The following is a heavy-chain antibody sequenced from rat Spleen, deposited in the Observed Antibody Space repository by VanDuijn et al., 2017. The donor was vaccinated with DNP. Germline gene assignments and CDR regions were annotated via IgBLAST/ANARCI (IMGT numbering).Heavy chain of an antibody. CDR3: ARPDY. V-gene: IGHV3-1*01. CDR1: GYSITSAY. Sequence: EVQLQESGPGLVKPSQSLSLTCSVTGYSITSAYRWNWIRKFPGNKMEWIGHINYSGNTRYSPSLRSRISITRDTSKNQFFLHLNSVTTEDTAKYYCARPDYWGQGVMVTVSS. J-gene: IGHJ2*01. CDR2: INYSGNT.